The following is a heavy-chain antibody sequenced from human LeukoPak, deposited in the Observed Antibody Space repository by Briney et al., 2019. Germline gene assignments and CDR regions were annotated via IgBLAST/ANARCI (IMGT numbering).Heavy chain of an antibody. Sequence: PGGPLRLSCAASGFTFSSYVIHWFRQAPAKGRGGVQVISYDGSNKYYADSVKGRFTISRDNSKNTLYLQMNSLRAEDTAVYYCARDPYGGNSAFDYWGQGTLVTVSS. CDR1: GFTFSSYV. D-gene: IGHD4-23*01. V-gene: IGHV3-30*04. CDR3: ARDPYGGNSAFDY. J-gene: IGHJ4*02. CDR2: ISYDGSNK.